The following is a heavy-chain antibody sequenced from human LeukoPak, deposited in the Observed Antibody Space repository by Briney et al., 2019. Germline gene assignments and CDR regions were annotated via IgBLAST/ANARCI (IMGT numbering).Heavy chain of an antibody. Sequence: GGSLRLSCAASGFTFSSHAMSRVRQAPGKGLEWVSTIRGSDDSTYYADSVKGRFTISRDNSKNTLYLQMNSLRADDTAVYYCTKAPGEQYLVPTDWGQGTLVTVSS. CDR3: TKAPGEQYLVPTD. CDR1: GFTFSSHA. CDR2: IRGSDDST. V-gene: IGHV3-23*01. D-gene: IGHD2-2*01. J-gene: IGHJ4*02.